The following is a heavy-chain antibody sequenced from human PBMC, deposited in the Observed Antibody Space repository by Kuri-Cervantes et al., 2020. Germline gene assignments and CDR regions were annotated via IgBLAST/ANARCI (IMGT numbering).Heavy chain of an antibody. CDR2: ISSDESHI. CDR1: GFTFSRCA. CDR3: ARGWL. V-gene: IGHV3-30*01. D-gene: IGHD6-19*01. J-gene: IGHJ4*02. Sequence: GESLKISCAASGFTFSRCAMYCVRQAPGKGLEWVAVISSDESHIYYADSVKGRFTISRDSSKNTLYLQMDSLRAEDTAVYYCARGWLGGQGTLVTVSS.